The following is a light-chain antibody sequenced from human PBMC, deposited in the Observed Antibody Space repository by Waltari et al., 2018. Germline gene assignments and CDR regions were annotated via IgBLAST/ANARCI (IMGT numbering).Light chain of an antibody. CDR1: TRDVGRDNY. V-gene: IGLV2-14*01. CDR3: SSYTSIKTPYVV. J-gene: IGLJ2*01. Sequence: QSALTQPASVSGSPGQSITISCTGTTRDVGRDNYVSWYQCHPGKAPELIIYEVTNRPSGVSDRFSGSKSGNTASLSISGLQPEDEADYYCSSYTSIKTPYVVFGGGTKVTVL. CDR2: EVT.